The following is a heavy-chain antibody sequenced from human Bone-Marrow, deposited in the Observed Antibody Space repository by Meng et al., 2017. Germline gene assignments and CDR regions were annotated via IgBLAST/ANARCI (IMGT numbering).Heavy chain of an antibody. CDR2: INWNGGST. J-gene: IGHJ4*02. CDR3: ARDTPLIYYDSSGYYDY. V-gene: IGHV3-20*04. CDR1: GFTFDDYG. D-gene: IGHD3-22*01. Sequence: GGSLRLSCAASGFTFDDYGMSWVRQAPGKGLEWVSCINWNGGSTGYADSVKGRFTISRDNTKNSLYLQMNSLRAEDTALYYCARDTPLIYYDSSGYYDYWGQGTLVTVSS.